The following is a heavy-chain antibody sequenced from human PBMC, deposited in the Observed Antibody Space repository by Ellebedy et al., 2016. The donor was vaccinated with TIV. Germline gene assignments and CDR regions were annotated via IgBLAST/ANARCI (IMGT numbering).Heavy chain of an antibody. D-gene: IGHD3-22*01. CDR2: IYHSGST. CDR3: ARVAHPIIYDSSGYPLWYFDL. Sequence: SETLSLTXAVSGGSISSGGYTWSWIRQPPGKGLEWIGYIYHSGSTYYNPSLKSRVTISVDRSKNQFSLKLSSVTAADTAVYYCARVAHPIIYDSSGYPLWYFDLWGRGTLVTVSS. V-gene: IGHV4-30-2*01. CDR1: GGSISSGGYT. J-gene: IGHJ2*01.